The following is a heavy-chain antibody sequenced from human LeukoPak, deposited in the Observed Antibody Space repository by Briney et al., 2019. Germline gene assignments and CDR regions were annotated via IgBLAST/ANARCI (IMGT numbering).Heavy chain of an antibody. D-gene: IGHD3-9*01. V-gene: IGHV4-34*01. J-gene: IGHJ4*02. CDR2: INHSGST. Sequence: SETLSLTCAVYGGSFSGYYWSWIRQPPGKGLEWIGEINHSGSTNYNPSLKSRVTISVDTSRNQFSLKLSSVTAADTAVYYCARGLVGDILTGYYNSPDFDYWGQGTLVTVSS. CDR1: GGSFSGYY. CDR3: ARGLVGDILTGYYNSPDFDY.